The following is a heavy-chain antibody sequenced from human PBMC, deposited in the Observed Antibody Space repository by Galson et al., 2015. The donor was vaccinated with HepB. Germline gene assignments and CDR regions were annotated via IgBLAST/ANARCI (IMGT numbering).Heavy chain of an antibody. CDR3: AVCFSTSCYAAENFQH. J-gene: IGHJ1*01. CDR2: ISYDGINK. D-gene: IGHD2-2*01. V-gene: IGHV3-30*03. CDR1: GFTFSRYG. Sequence: SLRLSCAASGFTFSRYGIHWVRQAPGKGLEWVAVISYDGINKWYADSVKGRFTISRDNSKNTVYLQINSLRAEDTAVYFCAVCFSTSCYAAENFQHWGQGTLVTVSS.